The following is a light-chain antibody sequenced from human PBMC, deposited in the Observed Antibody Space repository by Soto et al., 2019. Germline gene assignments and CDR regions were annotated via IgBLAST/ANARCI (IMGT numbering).Light chain of an antibody. Sequence: EILLTQSPGTLSLSPGERATLSCRASQSVSNNYLAWYQQKPGQAPRLLIYGASNRATGIPARFSASGSGTDFTLTISDVQPEDFALYYCHQRQSWPRTFGQGTKVDIK. J-gene: IGKJ1*01. CDR1: QSVSNNY. CDR2: GAS. V-gene: IGKV3-11*01. CDR3: HQRQSWPRT.